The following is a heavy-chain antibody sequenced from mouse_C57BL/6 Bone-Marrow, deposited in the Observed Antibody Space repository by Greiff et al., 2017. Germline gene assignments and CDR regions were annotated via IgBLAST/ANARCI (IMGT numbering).Heavy chain of an antibody. D-gene: IGHD3-2*01. CDR2: INPNNGGT. V-gene: IGHV1-18*01. J-gene: IGHJ4*01. CDR1: GYTFTDYN. Sequence: VHVKQSGPELVKPGASVKIPCKASGYTFTDYNMDWVKQSHGKSLEWIGDINPNNGGTIYNQKFKGKATLTVDKSSSTAYMELRSLTSEDTAVYYCARPSDSSGAMDYWGQGTSVTVSS. CDR3: ARPSDSSGAMDY.